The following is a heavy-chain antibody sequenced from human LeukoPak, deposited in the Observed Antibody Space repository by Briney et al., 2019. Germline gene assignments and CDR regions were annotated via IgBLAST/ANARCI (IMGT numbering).Heavy chain of an antibody. CDR1: GFTFSSYE. CDR3: ARLRFGELGDWFDP. V-gene: IGHV3-23*01. CDR2: ISGSGGST. D-gene: IGHD3-10*01. Sequence: GGSLRLSCAASGFTFSSYEMNWVRQAPEKGLEWVSAISGSGGSTYCADSVKGRFTISRDNSKNTLYLQMNSLRAEDTAVYYCARLRFGELGDWFDPWGQGTLVTVSS. J-gene: IGHJ5*02.